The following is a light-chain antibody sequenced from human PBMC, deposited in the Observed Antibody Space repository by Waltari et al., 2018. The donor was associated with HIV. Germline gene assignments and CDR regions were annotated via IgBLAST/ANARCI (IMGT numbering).Light chain of an antibody. CDR2: DVT. V-gene: IGLV2-14*03. Sequence: QSALTQPASVSGSPGQSIIISCIGSSNDVGDYNHVAWYQQHPDKAPKLLIYDVTNRPPGVSNSFSCSKSGNTASLAISGLQAEDEADYFCTAYKYSTRSYVFGTGTKVTVL. CDR3: TAYKYSTRSYV. J-gene: IGLJ1*01. CDR1: SNDVGDYNH.